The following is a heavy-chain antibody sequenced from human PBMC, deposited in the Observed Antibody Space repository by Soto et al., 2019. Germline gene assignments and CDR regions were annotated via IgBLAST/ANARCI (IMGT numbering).Heavy chain of an antibody. J-gene: IGHJ4*02. D-gene: IGHD6-19*01. CDR1: GFTFSSYS. CDR2: ISSSSSYI. Sequence: EVQLVESGGGLVKPGGSLRLSCAASGFTFSSYSMNWVRQAPGKGLEWVSSISSSSSYIYYADSVKGRFTISRDNAKNSLYLQMNSLRAEDTAVYYCARDRAIVAGVFDYWCQGTLVTVSS. V-gene: IGHV3-21*01. CDR3: ARDRAIVAGVFDY.